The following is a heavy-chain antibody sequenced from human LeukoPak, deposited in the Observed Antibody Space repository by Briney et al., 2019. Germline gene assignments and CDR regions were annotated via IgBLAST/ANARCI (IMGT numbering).Heavy chain of an antibody. CDR1: GYTFTSYY. J-gene: IGHJ5*02. CDR2: INPSGGST. CDR3: ARDNSVEDTAWWFDP. Sequence: ASVTVSCKASGYTFTSYYMHWVRQAPGQGLEWMGIINPSGGSTSYAQKFQGGVTMTRDMSTSTDYMELSSLRSEDTAVYYCARDNSVEDTAWWFDPWGQGTLVTVPS. D-gene: IGHD4-23*01. V-gene: IGHV1-46*01.